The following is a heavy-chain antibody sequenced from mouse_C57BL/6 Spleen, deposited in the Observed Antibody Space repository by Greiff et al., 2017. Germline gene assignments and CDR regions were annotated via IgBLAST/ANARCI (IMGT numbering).Heavy chain of an antibody. J-gene: IGHJ2*01. V-gene: IGHV5-16*01. CDR3: ARGEGNFDY. Sequence: EVKLMESEGGLVQPGSSMKLSCTASGFTFSDYYMAWVRQVPEKGLEWVANINYDGSSTYYLDSLKSRFIISRDNAKNILYLQMSSLKSEDTATYYCARGEGNFDYWGQGTTLTVSS. CDR2: INYDGSST. CDR1: GFTFSDYY.